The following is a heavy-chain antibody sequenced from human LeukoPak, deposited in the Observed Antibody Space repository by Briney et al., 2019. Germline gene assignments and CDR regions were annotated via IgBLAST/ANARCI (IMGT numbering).Heavy chain of an antibody. CDR2: TSSSDDGT. D-gene: IGHD2-21*01. CDR1: GFPLSNYA. CDR3: ARAPVTSCRGAFCYPFDY. J-gene: IGHJ4*02. Sequence: GGSLRPSCVASGFPLSNYAMSWVRQVPGKGLEWVSATSSSDDGTYYADSVRGRFTISRDNSKNTLYLQMNRLRVEDAALYYCARAPVTSCRGAFCYPFDYWGQGILVTVSS. V-gene: IGHV3-23*01.